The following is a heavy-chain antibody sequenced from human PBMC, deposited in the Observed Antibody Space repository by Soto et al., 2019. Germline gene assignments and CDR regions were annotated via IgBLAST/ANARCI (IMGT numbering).Heavy chain of an antibody. CDR2: IWYDGTNK. CDR1: GFSFSNYG. D-gene: IGHD6-13*01. Sequence: GGSLRLSCVASGFSFSNYGMHWVRQAPGKGLEWVAVIWYDGTNKYYGDSVKGRFTISRDNSKNTLYLEMNSLRAGDTAVYYCARDSGIAAEYNFDYWGQGTLVTVSS. J-gene: IGHJ4*02. CDR3: ARDSGIAAEYNFDY. V-gene: IGHV3-33*01.